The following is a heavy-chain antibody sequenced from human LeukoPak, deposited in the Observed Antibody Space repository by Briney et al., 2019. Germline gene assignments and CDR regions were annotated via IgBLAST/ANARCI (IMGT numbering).Heavy chain of an antibody. J-gene: IGHJ6*02. CDR2: ISSSGSTI. V-gene: IGHV3-11*01. CDR3: ARSRGVAMIPYGMDV. Sequence: GGSLRLSCAASGFTFSNYYMSWIRQAPGKGLEWVSYISSSGSTIYYADSVKGRFTISRDNAKNSLYLQMNSLRAEDTAVYYCARSRGVAMIPYGMDVWGQGTTVTVSS. D-gene: IGHD3-3*01. CDR1: GFTFSNYY.